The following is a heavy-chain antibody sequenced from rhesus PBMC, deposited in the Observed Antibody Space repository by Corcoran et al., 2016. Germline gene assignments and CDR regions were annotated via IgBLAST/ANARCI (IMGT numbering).Heavy chain of an antibody. CDR1: GGSFSSYW. CDR3: ARVHIAAGDAFDF. D-gene: IGHD6-13*01. V-gene: IGHV4-80*01. CDR2: NKGNRGNT. Sequence: QVQLQESGPGLVKPSETLSLTCAVSGGSFSSYWWSWIRQPPGKGLEWIGENKGNRGNTHYNPTLKSRVTSSKDASKNQFSLKLSAVTAADTAVYYCARVHIAAGDAFDFWGQGLRVTVSS. J-gene: IGHJ3*01.